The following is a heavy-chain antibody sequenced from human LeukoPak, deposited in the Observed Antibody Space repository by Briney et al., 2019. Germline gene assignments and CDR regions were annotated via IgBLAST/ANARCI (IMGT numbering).Heavy chain of an antibody. CDR2: IYYSGST. Sequence: KTSETLSLTCTVSGGSISSSSYYWGWIRQPPGKGLEWIGSIYYSGSTYYNPSLKSRVTISVDTSKNQFSLKLSSVTAADTAVYYCARDTRVVVAATYFDYWGQGTLVTVSS. CDR3: ARDTRVVVAATYFDY. D-gene: IGHD2-15*01. J-gene: IGHJ4*02. CDR1: GGSISSSSYY. V-gene: IGHV4-39*07.